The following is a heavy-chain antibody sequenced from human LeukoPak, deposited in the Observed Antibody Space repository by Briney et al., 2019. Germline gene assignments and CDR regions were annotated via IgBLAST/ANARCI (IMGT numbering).Heavy chain of an antibody. D-gene: IGHD4-23*01. CDR1: GGSFSGYY. V-gene: IGHV4-34*01. J-gene: IGHJ4*02. Sequence: PSETLSLTCAVYGGSFSGYYWSWIRQPPGKGLEWIGEINQSGSTNYNPSLKSRVTISVDTSKNQFSLKLSSVTAADTAVYYCARGLGYGGNPGPFDYWGQGTLVTVSS. CDR2: INQSGST. CDR3: ARGLGYGGNPGPFDY.